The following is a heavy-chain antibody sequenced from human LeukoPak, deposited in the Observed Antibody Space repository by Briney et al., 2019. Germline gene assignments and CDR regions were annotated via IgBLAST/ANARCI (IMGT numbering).Heavy chain of an antibody. V-gene: IGHV1-69*05. D-gene: IGHD3-22*01. CDR2: IIPIFGTA. CDR3: ARDQYYYDSSGYLSAAYFDY. CDR1: GGTFSSYA. J-gene: IGHJ4*02. Sequence: SVKVSCKSSGGTFSSYAISWVRQAPGQGLEWMGRIIPIFGTANYAQKFQGRVTITTDESTSTAYMELSSLRSEDTAVYYCARDQYYYDSSGYLSAAYFDYWGQGNLVTVSS.